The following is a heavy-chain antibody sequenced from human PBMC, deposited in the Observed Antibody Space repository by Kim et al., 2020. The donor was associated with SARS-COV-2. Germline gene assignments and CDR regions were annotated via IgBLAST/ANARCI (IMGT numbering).Heavy chain of an antibody. D-gene: IGHD1-26*01. J-gene: IGHJ6*02. V-gene: IGHV4-4*07. CDR3: ARDMEGRLRWAYGMDV. CDR2: IYTSGST. Sequence: SETLSLTCTVSGGSISSYYWSWIRQPAGKGLEWIGRIYTSGSTNYNPSLKSRVTMSVDTSKNQFSLKLSSVTAADTAVYYCARDMEGRLRWAYGMDVWGQGTTVTVSS. CDR1: GGSISSYY.